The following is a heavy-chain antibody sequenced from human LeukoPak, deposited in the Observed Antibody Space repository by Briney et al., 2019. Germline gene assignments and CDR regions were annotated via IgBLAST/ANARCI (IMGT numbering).Heavy chain of an antibody. CDR2: ISGSGGTT. CDR3: AKNMVRGLISPADYYMDV. Sequence: GGSLRLSCAASGFAFSSYAMRWVRQAPGRGLEWVSGISGSGGTTYYADSVKGRFTISRDNSKNTLYLQMNSLRAEDTAVYYCAKNMVRGLISPADYYMDVWGKGTTVTVSS. J-gene: IGHJ6*03. CDR1: GFAFSSYA. D-gene: IGHD3-10*01. V-gene: IGHV3-23*01.